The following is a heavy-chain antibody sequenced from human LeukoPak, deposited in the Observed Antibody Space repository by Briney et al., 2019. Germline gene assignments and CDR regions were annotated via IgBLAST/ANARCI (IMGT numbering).Heavy chain of an antibody. CDR2: INERGTDS. D-gene: IGHD6-19*01. CDR3: AKDRWGAVASFDY. J-gene: IGHJ4*02. Sequence: PGGSLRLSCTASGFTFSGHWIHWVRQPPGMGLVWVSRINERGTDSMYAESVKGRFTISRDNSKNMLYLQMNSLGTEDTAVYYCAKDRWGAVASFDYWGQGTLVTVSS. V-gene: IGHV3-74*03. CDR1: GFTFSGHW.